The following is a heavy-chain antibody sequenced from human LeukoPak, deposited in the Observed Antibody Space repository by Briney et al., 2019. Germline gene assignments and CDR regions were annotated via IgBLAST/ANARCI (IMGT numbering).Heavy chain of an antibody. V-gene: IGHV4-34*01. CDR3: ARDNSVRDEAWWFNP. D-gene: IGHD5-24*01. Sequence: PSETLSLTCAVYGGSFSGYYWSWIRQPPGKGLEWIGEINHSGSTNYNPSLKSRVTISVDTSKNQFSLKLSSVTAADTAVYYCARDNSVRDEAWWFNPWGQGTLVTVSS. J-gene: IGHJ5*02. CDR2: INHSGST. CDR1: GGSFSGYY.